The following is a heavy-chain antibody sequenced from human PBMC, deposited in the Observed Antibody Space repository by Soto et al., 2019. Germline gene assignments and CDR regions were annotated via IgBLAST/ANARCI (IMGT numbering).Heavy chain of an antibody. J-gene: IGHJ3*01. V-gene: IGHV3-53*01. CDR1: GFTFSSND. D-gene: IGHD1-26*01. Sequence: EVQLVESGGGLIQPGGSLRLSCEASGFTFSSNDMNWVRQAPGKGLEWVSLIWTSGSTAYAVSVKGRFTISRDNSKSALYLHMGSLRAEDTAVYYCATRPLLRGAPWGQGTMVTVSS. CDR3: ATRPLLRGAP. CDR2: IWTSGST.